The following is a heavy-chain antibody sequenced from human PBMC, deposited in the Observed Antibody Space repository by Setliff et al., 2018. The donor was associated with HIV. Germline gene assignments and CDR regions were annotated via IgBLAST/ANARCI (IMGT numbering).Heavy chain of an antibody. Sequence: SVKVSCKASGGTSSTHAMNWVRQAPGQGLEWMGQIISILEITDYAQKFQGRLTITADEPTNTIYMELSGRRSEDTAVYYCAGPRGDEAFDIWGQGTMVTVSS. D-gene: IGHD3-10*01. J-gene: IGHJ3*02. CDR1: GGTSSTHA. CDR2: IISILEIT. V-gene: IGHV1-69*10. CDR3: AGPRGDEAFDI.